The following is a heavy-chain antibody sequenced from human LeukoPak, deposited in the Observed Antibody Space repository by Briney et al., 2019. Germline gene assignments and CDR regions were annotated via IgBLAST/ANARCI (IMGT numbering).Heavy chain of an antibody. Sequence: SETLSLTCTVSGGSISSGSHYWSWIRQPAGKGLEWIGRVYASGSTNYNPSLKSRVTISVDTSKNQFSLNLSSVTAADTAVYYCARPSSGYPYAFDIWGQGTMVTVSS. V-gene: IGHV4-61*02. CDR3: ARPSSGYPYAFDI. CDR2: VYASGST. CDR1: GGSISSGSHY. D-gene: IGHD3-22*01. J-gene: IGHJ3*02.